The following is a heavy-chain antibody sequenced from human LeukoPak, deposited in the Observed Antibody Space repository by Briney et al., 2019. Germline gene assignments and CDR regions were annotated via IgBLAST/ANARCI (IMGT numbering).Heavy chain of an antibody. Sequence: TGGSLRLSCAASEFTFSSYTMNWVRQAPGKGLEWVSSISSSSSYIYYADSVKGRFTISRDNARNSLYLQMNSLRAEDTAVYYCARAFDSFNDYWGQGTLVTVSS. V-gene: IGHV3-21*01. CDR2: ISSSSSYI. CDR1: EFTFSSYT. D-gene: IGHD3-9*01. J-gene: IGHJ4*02. CDR3: ARAFDSFNDY.